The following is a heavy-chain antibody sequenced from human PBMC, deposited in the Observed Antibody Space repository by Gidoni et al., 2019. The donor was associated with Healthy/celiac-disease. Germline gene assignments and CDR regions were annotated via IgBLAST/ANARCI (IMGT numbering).Heavy chain of an antibody. V-gene: IGHV3-23*04. CDR2: ISGSGGST. CDR3: AKFDSRTTAMVAYYFDY. J-gene: IGHJ4*02. Sequence: EVQLVESGGGLVQPGGSLRLSCAASGFTFSSYAMSWVRQAPGKGLEWVSGISGSGGSTYYADSVKGRFTISRDNSKNTLYLQMNSLRAEDTAVYYCAKFDSRTTAMVAYYFDYWGQGTLVTVSS. CDR1: GFTFSSYA. D-gene: IGHD5-18*01.